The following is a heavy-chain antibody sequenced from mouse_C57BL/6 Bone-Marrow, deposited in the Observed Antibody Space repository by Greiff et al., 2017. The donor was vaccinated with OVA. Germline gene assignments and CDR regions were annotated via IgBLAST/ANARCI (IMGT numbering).Heavy chain of an antibody. CDR3: ARHRQAARFAY. Sequence: EVQRVESGGGLVQHGGSLSLSCAASGFTFTDYYMSWVRQPPGKALEWLGFIRNKANGYTTEYSASVKGRFTISIDNSQSILYLQMNALRAEDSATYYCARHRQAARFAYWGQGTLVTVSA. CDR1: GFTFTDYY. CDR2: IRNKANGYTT. V-gene: IGHV7-3*01. J-gene: IGHJ3*01.